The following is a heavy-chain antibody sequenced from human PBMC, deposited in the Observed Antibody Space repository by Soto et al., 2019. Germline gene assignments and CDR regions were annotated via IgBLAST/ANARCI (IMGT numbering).Heavy chain of an antibody. CDR2: IIPIFGTA. Sequence: SVKVSCKASGGTFSSYAISWVRQAPGQGLEWMGGIIPIFGTANYAQKFQGRVTITADESTSTAYMELSSLRSEDTAVYYCARDYYDSSGYYILAPFDYWGQGTLVTVSS. D-gene: IGHD3-22*01. CDR3: ARDYYDSSGYYILAPFDY. J-gene: IGHJ4*02. CDR1: GGTFSSYA. V-gene: IGHV1-69*13.